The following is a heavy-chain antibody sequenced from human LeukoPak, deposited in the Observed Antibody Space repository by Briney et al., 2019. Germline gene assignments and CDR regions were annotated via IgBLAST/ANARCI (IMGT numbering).Heavy chain of an antibody. D-gene: IGHD2-2*01. CDR3: ARRYCSSTSCYAFDY. CDR1: GYTFTGYF. J-gene: IGHJ4*02. Sequence: ASVKVSCKASGYTFTGYFIHWLRQAPGQGLEWMGGIIPIFGTANYAQKFQGRVTITADESTSTAYMELSSLRSEDTAVYYCARRYCSSTSCYAFDYWGQGTLVTVSS. CDR2: IIPIFGTA. V-gene: IGHV1-69*13.